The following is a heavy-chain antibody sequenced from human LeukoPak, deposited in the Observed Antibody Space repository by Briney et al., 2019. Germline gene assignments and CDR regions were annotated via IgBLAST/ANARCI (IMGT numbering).Heavy chain of an antibody. CDR3: ARGLTPREDNIGLWFGELGWGAKKNYYYYMDV. D-gene: IGHD3-10*01. Sequence: VASVKVSCKASGYTFTSYGISWVRQAPGQGLEWMGWISAYNGNTGYAQKFQGRVTMTRNTSISTAYMELSSLRSEDTAVYYCARGLTPREDNIGLWFGELGWGAKKNYYYYMDVWGKGTTVTISS. J-gene: IGHJ6*03. CDR1: GYTFTSYG. CDR2: ISAYNGNT. V-gene: IGHV1-8*02.